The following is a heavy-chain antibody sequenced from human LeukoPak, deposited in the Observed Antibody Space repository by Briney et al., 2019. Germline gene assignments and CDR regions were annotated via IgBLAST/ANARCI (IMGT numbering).Heavy chain of an antibody. CDR2: IRYDGTNK. V-gene: IGHV3-30*02. J-gene: IGHJ6*02. CDR3: AKDEGYYGSGSYPIYYYGMDV. Sequence: PGGSLRLSCAASGFIFSSYGMHWVRQAPGKGLEWVAFIRYDGTNKYYADSVKGRFTISRDNSKNTLYLQMNSLRAEDTAVYYCAKDEGYYGSGSYPIYYYGMDVWGQGTTVTVSS. D-gene: IGHD3-10*01. CDR1: GFIFSSYG.